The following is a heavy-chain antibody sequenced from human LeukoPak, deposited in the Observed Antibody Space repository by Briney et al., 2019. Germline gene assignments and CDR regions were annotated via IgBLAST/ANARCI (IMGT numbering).Heavy chain of an antibody. V-gene: IGHV5-10-1*01. CDR3: ARNRGYCSSTSCSADDAFDI. CDR1: GYSFTSYW. J-gene: IGHJ3*02. Sequence: GESLKISCKASGYSFTSYWINWVRQVPGKGLEWMGRIDPSDSYTNYSPSFQGHVTISGDKSISTAYLQWSSLKASDTAMYYCARNRGYCSSTSCSADDAFDIWGQGTMATVSS. CDR2: IDPSDSYT. D-gene: IGHD2-2*01.